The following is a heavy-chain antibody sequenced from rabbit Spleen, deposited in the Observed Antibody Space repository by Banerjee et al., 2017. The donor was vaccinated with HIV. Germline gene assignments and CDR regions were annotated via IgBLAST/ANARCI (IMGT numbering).Heavy chain of an antibody. J-gene: IGHJ4*01. CDR3: ARAYAGYAGYGPYYFNL. Sequence: QEQLVESGGGLVQPGGSLKLSCKASGFTLSSYYMNWVRQAPGKGLEWIGYIDPVFGITYYANWVNGRFTISSDNTQNTVDLQMNSLTAADTATYFCARAYAGYAGYGPYYFNLWGPGTLVTVS. CDR1: GFTLSSYY. CDR2: IDPVFGIT. V-gene: IGHV1S8*01. D-gene: IGHD7-1*01.